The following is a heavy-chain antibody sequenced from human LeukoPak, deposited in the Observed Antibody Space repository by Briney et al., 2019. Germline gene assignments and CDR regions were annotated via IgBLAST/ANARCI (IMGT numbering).Heavy chain of an antibody. CDR3: AREWELLTGGWFDP. Sequence: PGGSLRLSCAASGFTFSSYGMRWVRQAPGKGLEWVAVISYDGSNKYYADSVKGRFTISRDNSKNTLYLQMNSLRAEDTAVYYCAREWELLTGGWFDPWGQGTLVTVSS. V-gene: IGHV3-30*03. CDR2: ISYDGSNK. D-gene: IGHD1-26*01. J-gene: IGHJ5*02. CDR1: GFTFSSYG.